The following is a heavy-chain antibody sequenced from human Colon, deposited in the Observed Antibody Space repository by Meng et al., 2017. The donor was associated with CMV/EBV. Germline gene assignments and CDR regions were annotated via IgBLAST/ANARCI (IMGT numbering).Heavy chain of an antibody. Sequence: GGSLRLSCVASGFTFDDYGMSWVRQTPTKGLEWVCNINWNGGNPGYGDSVKGRFTISRDNANNCLYLEMNNLRAEDTAVYYCARDLPYLYGMDVWGQGTTVTSP. CDR1: GFTFDDYG. D-gene: IGHD2-2*01. J-gene: IGHJ6*02. CDR3: ARDLPYLYGMDV. V-gene: IGHV3-20*04. CDR2: INWNGGNP.